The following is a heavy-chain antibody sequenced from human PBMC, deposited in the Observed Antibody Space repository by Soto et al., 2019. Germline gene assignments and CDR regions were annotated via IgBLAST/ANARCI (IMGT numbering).Heavy chain of an antibody. CDR2: IYYSGST. V-gene: IGHV4-39*01. CDR3: ARRYSSSLYYYMDV. J-gene: IGHJ6*03. CDR1: GGSISSSSYY. D-gene: IGHD6-6*01. Sequence: QLQLQESGPGLVKPSETLSLTCTVSGGSISSSSYYWGWIRQPPGKGLEWIGSIYYSGSTYYNPSRKKRVTISVDTSKNQFSLQLSSVTAADTAVYYCARRYSSSLYYYMDVWGKGTTVTVSS.